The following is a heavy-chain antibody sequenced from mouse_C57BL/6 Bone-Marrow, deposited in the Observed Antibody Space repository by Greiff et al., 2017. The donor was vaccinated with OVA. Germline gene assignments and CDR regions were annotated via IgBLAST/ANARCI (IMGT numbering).Heavy chain of an antibody. J-gene: IGHJ1*03. Sequence: EVQGVESGGGLVKPGGSLKLSCAASGFTFSSYAMSWVRQTPEKRLEWVATISDGGSYTYYPDNVKGRFTISRDNAKNNLYLQMSHLKSEDTAMYYCARNGANWDVDWYFDVWGTGTTVTVSS. CDR1: GFTFSSYA. V-gene: IGHV5-4*01. CDR2: ISDGGSYT. D-gene: IGHD4-1*01. CDR3: ARNGANWDVDWYFDV.